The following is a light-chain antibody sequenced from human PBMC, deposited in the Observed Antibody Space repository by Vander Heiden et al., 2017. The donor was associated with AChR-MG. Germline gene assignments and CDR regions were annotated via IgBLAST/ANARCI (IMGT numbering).Light chain of an antibody. V-gene: IGKV3-11*01. CDR2: DAF. Sequence: EIVLTQSPGTLSLSPGDRATLSCGASQSVGTNLAWYQQTPGQAPRLLIYDAFNRATGSPARFSGSGSGTDFTLTITSLEPEDFAVYYCQQRASWPLTFGGGTKVEIK. CDR3: QQRASWPLT. J-gene: IGKJ4*01. CDR1: QSVGTN.